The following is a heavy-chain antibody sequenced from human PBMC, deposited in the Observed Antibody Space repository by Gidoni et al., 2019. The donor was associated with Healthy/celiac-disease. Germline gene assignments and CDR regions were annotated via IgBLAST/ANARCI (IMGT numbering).Heavy chain of an antibody. CDR1: GFTFSSYG. J-gene: IGHJ6*02. CDR3: ANHRGMDV. V-gene: IGHV3-30*18. Sequence: QVQLVESGGGVVQPGRSLRLSCAASGFTFSSYGMHWVRQAPGKGLEWVAVISYDGSNKYYADSVKGRFTISRDNSKNTLYLQRNSLRAEDTAVYYCANHRGMDVWGQGTTVTVSS. CDR2: ISYDGSNK.